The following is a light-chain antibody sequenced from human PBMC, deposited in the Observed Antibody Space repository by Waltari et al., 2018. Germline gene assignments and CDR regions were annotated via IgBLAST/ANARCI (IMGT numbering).Light chain of an antibody. CDR3: SSHTATVPHV. Sequence: QSALTQPASVSGSPGQSITIPCTGTSNEVGGCRYVSWYQQYPGKAPKLIIYEVSYRPAGISTRFSGSKSGNTASLTISGLQAEDGADYYCSSHTATVPHVFGTGTRVTVV. J-gene: IGLJ1*01. CDR2: EVS. V-gene: IGLV2-14*01. CDR1: SNEVGGCRY.